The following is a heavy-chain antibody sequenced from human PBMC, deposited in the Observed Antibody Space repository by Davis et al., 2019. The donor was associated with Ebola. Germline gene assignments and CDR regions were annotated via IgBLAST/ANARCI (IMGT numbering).Heavy chain of an antibody. J-gene: IGHJ4*02. CDR1: GFTFSSYG. Sequence: GESLKISCAASGFTFSSYGMHWVRQAPGKGLEWVAVIWYDGSNNYYADSVKGRFTISRDNSKNTLYLQMNSLRAEDTAVYYCARITTLYFDYWGQGTLVTVSS. D-gene: IGHD4-17*01. V-gene: IGHV3-33*01. CDR2: IWYDGSNN. CDR3: ARITTLYFDY.